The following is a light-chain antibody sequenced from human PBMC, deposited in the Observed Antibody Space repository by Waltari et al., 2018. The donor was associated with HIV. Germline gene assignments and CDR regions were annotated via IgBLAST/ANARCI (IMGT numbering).Light chain of an antibody. Sequence: QSVLTQPPSASGTPGQRVTISCSGSFGGKTVTWYQQLPGTAPKLLMYTNDRRASVVPDRFSGSKSDTSASLAISGLQSEDEADYYCAVWDDSLNGVFGGGTRLTVL. V-gene: IGLV1-44*01. CDR3: AVWDDSLNGV. CDR1: FGGKT. J-gene: IGLJ3*02. CDR2: TND.